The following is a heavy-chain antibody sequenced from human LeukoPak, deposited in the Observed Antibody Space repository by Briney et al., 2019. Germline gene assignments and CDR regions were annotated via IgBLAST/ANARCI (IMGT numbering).Heavy chain of an antibody. J-gene: IGHJ4*02. CDR1: GFTFSSYE. D-gene: IGHD6-19*01. CDR3: ASQKGRIAVAVDY. CDR2: ISSSGSTT. V-gene: IGHV3-48*03. Sequence: PGGSLRLSCAASGFTFSSYEMNWVRQAPGKGLEWVSYISSSGSTTYYAASVKGRLTISRDNAKNSLYLQMNSLRVEDTAVYYCASQKGRIAVAVDYWGQGTLVTASS.